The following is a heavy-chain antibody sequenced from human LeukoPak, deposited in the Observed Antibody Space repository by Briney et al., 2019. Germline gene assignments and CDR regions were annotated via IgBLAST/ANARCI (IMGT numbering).Heavy chain of an antibody. J-gene: IGHJ5*01. D-gene: IGHD4-17*01. CDR3: AKGPTTVRSLDS. Sequence: PGGSLRLSCAASGFTFSSYGIHWVRQAPGKGLEWVAFIRYDGSNKYYADSVKGRFTISRDNSKNTLYLQMNSLRAEDTAVYYCAKGPTTVRSLDSWGQGTLVTVSS. V-gene: IGHV3-30*02. CDR2: IRYDGSNK. CDR1: GFTFSSYG.